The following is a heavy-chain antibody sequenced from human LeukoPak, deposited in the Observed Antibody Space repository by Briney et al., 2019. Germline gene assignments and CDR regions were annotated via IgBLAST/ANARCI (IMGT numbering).Heavy chain of an antibody. D-gene: IGHD3-10*01. CDR2: IKSDGSST. CDR3: AREGIRGVEIDY. Sequence: GGSLRLSCAASGFTFSSYWMYWVRQAPGKGLVWASRIKSDGSSTRYADSVKGRFTISRDNAKNTLYLQMNSLRAEDTAVYYCAREGIRGVEIDYWGQGTLVTVSS. CDR1: GFTFSSYW. V-gene: IGHV3-74*01. J-gene: IGHJ4*02.